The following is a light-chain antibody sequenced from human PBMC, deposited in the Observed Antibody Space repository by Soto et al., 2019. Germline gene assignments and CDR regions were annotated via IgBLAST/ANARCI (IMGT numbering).Light chain of an antibody. V-gene: IGKV1-5*01. CDR3: KQYESXQFT. Sequence: DSQMTQSPSTLSASVGDRVMITCRASQSISDWLAWYKKKPGKAPKLLIYDASSLETGVPSRFSGSGSGTQYTLTISSLQPADFATYYFKQYESXQFTCGPGTNV. J-gene: IGKJ3*01. CDR1: QSISDW. CDR2: DAS.